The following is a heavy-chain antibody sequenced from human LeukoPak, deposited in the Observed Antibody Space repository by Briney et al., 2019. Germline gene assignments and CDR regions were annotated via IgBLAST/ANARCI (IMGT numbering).Heavy chain of an antibody. CDR1: GLTFNNAW. V-gene: IGHV3-15*07. CDR2: IKSKTDGETT. D-gene: IGHD1-1*01. J-gene: IGHJ4*02. Sequence: GGSLRLSCAASGLTFNNAWMNWVRQAPGKGLEWVGRIKSKTDGETTDYAAFVRGRFTISRDDSKNTLYLQMNSLKDEDTAVYYCTGWKNYWGQGTLVTVSS. CDR3: TGWKNY.